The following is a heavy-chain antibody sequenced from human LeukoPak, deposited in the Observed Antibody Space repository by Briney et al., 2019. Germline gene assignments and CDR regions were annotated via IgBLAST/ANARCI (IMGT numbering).Heavy chain of an antibody. V-gene: IGHV4-4*07. D-gene: IGHD3-22*01. Sequence: SETLSLTCTVSGGSIGSYYWSWIRQPAGQGLEWIGRIYSSGSTNYNPSIKSRVTMSVDTSKNQFSLRLSSVTAADTAMYYCASVSRGYYIDYWGQGTLVTVSS. J-gene: IGHJ4*02. CDR1: GGSIGSYY. CDR3: ASVSRGYYIDY. CDR2: IYSSGST.